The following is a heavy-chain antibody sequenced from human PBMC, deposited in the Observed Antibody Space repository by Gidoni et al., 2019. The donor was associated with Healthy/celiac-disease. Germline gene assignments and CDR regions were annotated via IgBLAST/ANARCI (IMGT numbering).Heavy chain of an antibody. CDR2: IDPSDSYT. Sequence: EVQLVQSGAEVKKPGESLRISCKGSGYSFTSYWISWVRQMPGKGLEWMGRIDPSDSYTNYSPSFQGHVTISADKSISTAYLQWSSLKASDTAMYYCARDPRESRYNWNDPWWFDPWGQGTLVTVSS. J-gene: IGHJ5*02. CDR1: GYSFTSYW. CDR3: ARDPRESRYNWNDPWWFDP. D-gene: IGHD1-1*01. V-gene: IGHV5-10-1*03.